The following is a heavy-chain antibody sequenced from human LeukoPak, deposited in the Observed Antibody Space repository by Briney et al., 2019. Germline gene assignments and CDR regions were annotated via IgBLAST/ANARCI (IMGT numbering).Heavy chain of an antibody. J-gene: IGHJ5*02. CDR3: VKGGSSSHNWFDP. V-gene: IGHV3-30*02. Sequence: GGSLRLSCAASGSTFSDFGMHWVRQAPGKGLEWVAFIRNDGSNDYYPDSVKGRFTISRDNSRTTLYLQMHSLRIEDTAVYYCVKGGSSSHNWFDPWGQGILVTVSS. CDR2: IRNDGSND. CDR1: GSTFSDFG. D-gene: IGHD6-13*01.